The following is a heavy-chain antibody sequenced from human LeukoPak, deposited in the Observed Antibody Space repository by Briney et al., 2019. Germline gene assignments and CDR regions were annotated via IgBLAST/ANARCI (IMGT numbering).Heavy chain of an antibody. J-gene: IGHJ5*02. CDR1: GFTFSSYG. CDR2: IRYDGSNK. Sequence: GGSLRLSCAASGFTFSSYGMHWVRQAPGKGLEWVAFIRYDGSNKYYADSVKGRFTISRDNSKSTLYLQMNSLRAEDTAVYYCAKDYYDANWFDPWGQGTLVTVSS. CDR3: AKDYYDANWFDP. D-gene: IGHD3-22*01. V-gene: IGHV3-30*02.